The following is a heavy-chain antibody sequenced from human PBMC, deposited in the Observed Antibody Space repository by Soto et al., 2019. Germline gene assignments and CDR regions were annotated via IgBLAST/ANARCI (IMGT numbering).Heavy chain of an antibody. CDR3: ARRYYYDSSGYYSTNYYGMDV. V-gene: IGHV3-48*02. CDR2: ISSSSSTI. CDR1: GFTFSSYS. D-gene: IGHD3-22*01. J-gene: IGHJ6*02. Sequence: GGSLRLSCAASGFTFSSYSMNWVRQAPGKGLEWVSYISSSSSTIYYADSVKGRFTISRDNAKNSLYLQMNSLRDEDTAVYYCARRYYYDSSGYYSTNYYGMDVWGQGTTVTVSS.